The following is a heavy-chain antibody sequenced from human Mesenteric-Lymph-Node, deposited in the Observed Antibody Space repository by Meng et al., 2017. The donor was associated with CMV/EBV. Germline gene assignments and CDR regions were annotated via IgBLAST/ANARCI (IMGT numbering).Heavy chain of an antibody. CDR1: GYTLTELS. CDR2: FDPEEGET. V-gene: IGHV1-24*01. D-gene: IGHD5-12*01. CDR3: ATDVSYSGYAMSDY. Sequence: KGSGYTLTELSMHWVRQAPGKGLEWMGGFDPEEGETIYAQKLQGRVTMTEDTSTDTAYMELSSLRSEDTAVYYCATDVSYSGYAMSDYWGQGTLVTVSS. J-gene: IGHJ4*02.